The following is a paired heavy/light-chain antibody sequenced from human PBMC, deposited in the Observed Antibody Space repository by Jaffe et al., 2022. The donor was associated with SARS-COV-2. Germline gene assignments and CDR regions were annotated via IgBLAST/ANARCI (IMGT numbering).Light chain of an antibody. CDR2: WAS. CDR1: QSVLYSSNNKNY. J-gene: IGKJ1*01. Sequence: DIVMTQSPDSLAVSLGERATINCKSSQSVLYSSNNKNYLAWYQQKPGQPPKLLIYWASTRESGVPDRFSGSGSGTDFTLTISSLQAEDVAVYYCQQYYSTPPAFGQGTKVEIK. V-gene: IGKV4-1*01. CDR3: QQYYSTPPA.
Heavy chain of an antibody. J-gene: IGHJ3*02. V-gene: IGHV1-69*01. Sequence: QVQLVQSGAEVKKPGSSVKVSCKASGGTFSSYAISWVRQAPGQGLEWMGGIIPIFGTANYAQKFQGRVTITADESTSTAYMELSSLRSEDTAVYYCASPRYDSSGYTLDLDAFDIWGQGTMVTVSS. CDR2: IIPIFGTA. CDR1: GGTFSSYA. D-gene: IGHD3-22*01. CDR3: ASPRYDSSGYTLDLDAFDI.